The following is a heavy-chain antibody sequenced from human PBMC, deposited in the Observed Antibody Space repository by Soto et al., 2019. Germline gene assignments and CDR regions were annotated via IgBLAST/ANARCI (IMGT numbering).Heavy chain of an antibody. Sequence: GGSLRLSCAASGFTFSSYVMHWVRQAPGKGLEWVAVISYDGSNKYYADSAKGRFTISRDNSKNTLYLQMNSLRAEDTAVYYCAKHLRTDALDIWGQGTMVTVSS. J-gene: IGHJ3*02. CDR1: GFTFSSYV. V-gene: IGHV3-30*18. CDR3: AKHLRTDALDI. CDR2: ISYDGSNK. D-gene: IGHD5-12*01.